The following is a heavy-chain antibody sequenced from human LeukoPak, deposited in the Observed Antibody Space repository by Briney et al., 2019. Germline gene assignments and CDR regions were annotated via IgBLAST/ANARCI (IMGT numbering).Heavy chain of an antibody. V-gene: IGHV4-4*07. CDR3: AREPPGYYDSSGYYVFDY. D-gene: IGHD3-22*01. CDR1: GGSISSYY. J-gene: IGHJ4*02. Sequence: SETLSLTCTVSGGSISSYYWRWIRQPAGKGLEWIGRIYTSGSTNYNPSLKSRVTMSVDTSKNQFSLKLSSVTAADTAVYYCAREPPGYYDSSGYYVFDYWGQGTLVTVSS. CDR2: IYTSGST.